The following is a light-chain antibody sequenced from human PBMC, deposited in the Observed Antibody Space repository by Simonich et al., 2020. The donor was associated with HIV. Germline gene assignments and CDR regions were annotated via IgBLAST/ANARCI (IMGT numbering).Light chain of an antibody. V-gene: IGLV1-40*01. J-gene: IGLJ3*02. CDR3: QSYDYSLSGWV. Sequence: QSVLTQPPSVSGAPGQRVTISCTGSSSNIGADYDVHWYQQPPGTAPKILIYVNSNRPSGVPDRFSDSKSGTSASLAITGLQAEDEADYYCQSYDYSLSGWVFGGGTKLTVL. CDR2: VNS. CDR1: SSNIGADYD.